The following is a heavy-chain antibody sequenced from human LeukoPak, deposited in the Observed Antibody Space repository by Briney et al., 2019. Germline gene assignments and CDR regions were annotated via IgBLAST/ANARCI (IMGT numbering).Heavy chain of an antibody. J-gene: IGHJ1*01. CDR1: GFTVSTNY. Sequence: GGSLRLSCAASGFTVSTNYMSWVRQAPGKGLEWVSLIYSGGSTYYADSVKGRFTISRDNSKNTLYLQMNSLRAEDTALYYCARGGIGYYDSSGYDEYFQHWGQGTLVTVSS. V-gene: IGHV3-66*01. D-gene: IGHD3-22*01. CDR3: ARGGIGYYDSSGYDEYFQH. CDR2: IYSGGST.